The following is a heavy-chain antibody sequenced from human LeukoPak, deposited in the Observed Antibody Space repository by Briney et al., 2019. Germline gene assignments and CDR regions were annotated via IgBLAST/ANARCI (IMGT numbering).Heavy chain of an antibody. V-gene: IGHV6-1*01. Sequence: SQTLSLTCAISGDSVSSNSAAWNWMRQSPSRGLERLGRTYYRSKWYNDYAESVKSRISINPDTSKNHFSLQLKSVTPEDTAVYYCTKESEVGTKYSWFDPWGQGTLVTVSS. J-gene: IGHJ5*02. CDR2: TYYRSKWYN. CDR1: GDSVSSNSAA. CDR3: TKESEVGTKYSWFDP. D-gene: IGHD1-26*01.